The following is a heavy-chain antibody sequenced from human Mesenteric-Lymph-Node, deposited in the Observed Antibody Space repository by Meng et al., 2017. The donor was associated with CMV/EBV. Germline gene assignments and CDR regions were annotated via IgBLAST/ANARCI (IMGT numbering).Heavy chain of an antibody. V-gene: IGHV3-74*01. CDR1: GLTFSSYW. CDR2: INSDGSST. CDR3: ARRAVVAATQYYGMDA. Sequence: GGSLRLSCAASGLTFSSYWMHWVRQAPGKGLVWVSRINSDGSSTSYADSVKGRFTISRDNAKNTLYLQMNSLGAEDTAVYYCARRAVVAATQYYGMDAWGQGTTVTVSS. D-gene: IGHD2-15*01. J-gene: IGHJ6*02.